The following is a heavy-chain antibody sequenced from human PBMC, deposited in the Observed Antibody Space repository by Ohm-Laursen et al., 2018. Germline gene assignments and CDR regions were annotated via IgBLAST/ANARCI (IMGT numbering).Heavy chain of an antibody. CDR3: AKAVVPAAIVGSFYYYGMDV. V-gene: IGHV3-9*01. Sequence: SLRLSCAAPGFTFDDYAMHWVRQAPGKGLEWVSGISWNSGTKGYADSVKGRFTISRDNAKNSLHLQMNSLRGEDTALYYCAKAVVPAAIVGSFYYYGMDVWGQGTTVTVSS. J-gene: IGHJ6*02. CDR1: GFTFDDYA. D-gene: IGHD2-2*02. CDR2: ISWNSGTK.